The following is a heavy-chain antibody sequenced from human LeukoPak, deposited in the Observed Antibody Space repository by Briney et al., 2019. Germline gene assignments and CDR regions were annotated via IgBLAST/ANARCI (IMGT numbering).Heavy chain of an antibody. CDR3: AKGVEYSSSFTHRYYYYYGMGV. Sequence: PGGSLRLSCAASGFTFSSYAMHWVRQAPGKGLEWVAVISYDGSNKYYADSVKGRFTISRDNSKNTLYLQMNSLRAEDTAVYYCAKGVEYSSSFTHRYYYYYGMGVWGQGTTVTVSS. J-gene: IGHJ6*02. CDR1: GFTFSSYA. CDR2: ISYDGSNK. V-gene: IGHV3-30-3*01. D-gene: IGHD6-6*01.